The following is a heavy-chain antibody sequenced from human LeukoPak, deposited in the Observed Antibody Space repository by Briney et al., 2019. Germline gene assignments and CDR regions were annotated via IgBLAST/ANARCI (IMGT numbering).Heavy chain of an antibody. CDR1: GGSISSGGYY. J-gene: IGHJ5*02. CDR3: ARDGFHRGGWFDP. V-gene: IGHV4-31*03. D-gene: IGHD3-10*01. CDR2: IYYSGST. Sequence: SETLSLTCTVSGGSISSGGYYWSWIRQHPGKGLEWIGYIYYSGSTYYNPSLKSRVTISVDTSKNQFSLKLSSVTAADTAVYYCARDGFHRGGWFDPWGQGTLVTVSS.